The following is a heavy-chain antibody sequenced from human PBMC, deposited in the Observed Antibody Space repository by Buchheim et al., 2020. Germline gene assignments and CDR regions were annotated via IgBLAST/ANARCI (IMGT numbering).Heavy chain of an antibody. Sequence: QVQLQESGPGLVKPSQTLSLTCAVSGGSISSGGYSWSWIRQPPGKGLEWIGYIYYSGSTYYNPSLKSRVTISVDTSKNQFSLKLSSVTAADTAVYYCARLYDSSGYSYYWYFDLWGRGTL. CDR2: IYYSGST. CDR1: GGSISSGGYS. CDR3: ARLYDSSGYSYYWYFDL. D-gene: IGHD3-22*01. J-gene: IGHJ2*01. V-gene: IGHV4-30-4*07.